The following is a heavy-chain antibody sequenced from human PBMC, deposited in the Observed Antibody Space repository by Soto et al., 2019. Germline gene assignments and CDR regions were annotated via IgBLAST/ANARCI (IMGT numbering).Heavy chain of an antibody. Sequence: PSETLSLTCSVSVYSSSSGYYWGWLRQPPGKGLEWIGSSYHGGSTYYNPSLNSRVTLSIDMTNNHVSLILNSVTAADTAVYYCARVGPWVPYYYDSSPYTFENWFDPWGQGTLVTVSS. V-gene: IGHV4-38-2*02. CDR1: VYSSSSGYY. D-gene: IGHD3-22*01. CDR2: SYHGGST. J-gene: IGHJ5*02. CDR3: ARVGPWVPYYYDSSPYTFENWFDP.